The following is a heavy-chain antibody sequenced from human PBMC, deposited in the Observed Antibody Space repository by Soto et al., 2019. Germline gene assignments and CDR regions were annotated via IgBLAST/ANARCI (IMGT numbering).Heavy chain of an antibody. Sequence: EVQLLESGGGLVQPGGSLRLSCPASGFIFSSYAMSWVRQAPGKGLEWVSFISGSGGSTNYADSVKGRFTISRDNSQNTLYLQMSSLRAEDTAVYYCARGFTIFGVVTFTDRYYYMDVWCKGTTVTDSS. V-gene: IGHV3-23*01. CDR1: GFIFSSYA. J-gene: IGHJ6*03. CDR2: ISGSGGST. CDR3: ARGFTIFGVVTFTDRYYYMDV. D-gene: IGHD3-3*01.